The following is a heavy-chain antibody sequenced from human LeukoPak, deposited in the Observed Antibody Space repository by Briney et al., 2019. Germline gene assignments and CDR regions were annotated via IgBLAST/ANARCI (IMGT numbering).Heavy chain of an antibody. CDR1: GGTFSSYA. CDR3: ARSVVDP. Sequence: GASVTVSCQASGGTFSSYAISWVRQAPGQGLEWMGRIIPILGIANYAQKFQGRVTITADKSTRTAYMELSSLRSEDTAVYYCARSVVDPWGQGTLVTVSS. CDR2: IIPILGIA. D-gene: IGHD5/OR15-5a*01. V-gene: IGHV1-69*04. J-gene: IGHJ5*02.